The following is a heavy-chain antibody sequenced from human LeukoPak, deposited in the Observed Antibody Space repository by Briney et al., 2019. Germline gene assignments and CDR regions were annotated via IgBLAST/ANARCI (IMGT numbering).Heavy chain of an antibody. Sequence: PGGSLSLSCAASGFPFSSYAMSWVRQAPGKGLEWVSAISGSGGSTYYADSVKGRFTISRDNSKNTLYLQMNSLRAEDTAVYYCAKGLLYGDHGVYGGQGTLVTVSS. CDR3: AKGLLYGDHGVY. CDR1: GFPFSSYA. CDR2: ISGSGGST. V-gene: IGHV3-23*01. J-gene: IGHJ4*02. D-gene: IGHD4-17*01.